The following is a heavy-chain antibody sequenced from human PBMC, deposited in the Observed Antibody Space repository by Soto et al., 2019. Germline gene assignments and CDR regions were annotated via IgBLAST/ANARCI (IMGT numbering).Heavy chain of an antibody. CDR2: ISYDGSNK. CDR3: AKDGEYNDFWSGYYRSHDAFDI. J-gene: IGHJ3*02. D-gene: IGHD3-3*01. CDR1: GFTFSNYE. V-gene: IGHV3-30*18. Sequence: GGSLRLSCAASGFTFSNYEMHWVRQAPGKGLECVAVISYDGSNKYYADSVKGRFTISRDNSKNTLYLQMNSLRAEDTAVYYCAKDGEYNDFWSGYYRSHDAFDIWGQGTMVTVS.